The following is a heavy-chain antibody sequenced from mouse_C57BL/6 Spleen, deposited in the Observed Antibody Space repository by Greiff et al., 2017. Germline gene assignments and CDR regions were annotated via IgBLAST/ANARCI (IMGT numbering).Heavy chain of an antibody. J-gene: IGHJ1*03. D-gene: IGHD1-1*01. CDR1: GYTFTSYW. Sequence: QVQLQQPGAELVMPGASVKLSCKASGYTFTSYWMHWVKQRPGQGLEWIGEIDPSDSYTNYNQKFKGKSTLTVDKSSRTAYMQLSCLTSEDSAVFYCARNYGTWYFDVWGTGTTVTVSS. V-gene: IGHV1-69*01. CDR2: IDPSDSYT. CDR3: ARNYGTWYFDV.